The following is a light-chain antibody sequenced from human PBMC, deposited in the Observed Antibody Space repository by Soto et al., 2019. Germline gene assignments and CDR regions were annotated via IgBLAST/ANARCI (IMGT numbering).Light chain of an antibody. V-gene: IGKV3-11*01. CDR3: QPRTDWLMT. CDR2: GAS. J-gene: IGKJ5*01. CDR1: QSVSSY. Sequence: EIVLTQSPATLSLSPGERATLSCRASQSVSSYLAWYQQRPGQAPRLLIYGASNRAAGIPARFSGSGSVTDFTLTIRSLEAEDFAVYYCQPRTDWLMTFGQGTRREIQ.